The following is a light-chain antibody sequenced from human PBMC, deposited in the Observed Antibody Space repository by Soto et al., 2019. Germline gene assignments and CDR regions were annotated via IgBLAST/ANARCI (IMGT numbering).Light chain of an antibody. CDR1: QNIVNW. CDR3: QQYDSHPMYT. Sequence: DIQMTQSPSTLSASVGDRVTITCRARQNIVNWLAWYQQKPGKAPNLLIYKTSTLQRGVPSRFSGSGSGTEFTLTISSLQPDDFATYYCQQYDSHPMYTFGQWTKVDIK. CDR2: KTS. V-gene: IGKV1-5*03. J-gene: IGKJ2*01.